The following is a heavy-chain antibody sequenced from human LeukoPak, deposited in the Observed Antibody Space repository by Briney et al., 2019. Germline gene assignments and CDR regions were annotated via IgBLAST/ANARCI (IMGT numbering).Heavy chain of an antibody. CDR2: ISAYNGNT. CDR1: GYTCTSYG. Sequence: ASVKVSCKASGYTCTSYGISWVRQAPGQGLEWMGWISAYNGNTNYAQNLQGRVTMTTDTSTTTAYMELRSLRSDDTAVYYCARGLGFGELLYLDYWGQGTLVTVSS. D-gene: IGHD3-10*01. J-gene: IGHJ4*02. CDR3: ARGLGFGELLYLDY. V-gene: IGHV1-18*01.